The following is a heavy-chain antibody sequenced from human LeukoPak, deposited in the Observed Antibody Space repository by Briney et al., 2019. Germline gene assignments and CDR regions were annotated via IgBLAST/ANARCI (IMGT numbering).Heavy chain of an antibody. CDR1: GFTFSSYS. CDR3: ARDPTSWEVPAAMPCMDV. J-gene: IGHJ6*02. CDR2: ISSSSSYI. Sequence: GGSLRLSCAASGFTFSSYSMNWVRQAPGKGLEWVSSISSSSSYIYYADSVKGRFTISRDNAKNSLYLQMNSLRAEDTAVYYCARDPTSWEVPAAMPCMDVWGQGTTVTVSS. V-gene: IGHV3-21*01. D-gene: IGHD2-2*01.